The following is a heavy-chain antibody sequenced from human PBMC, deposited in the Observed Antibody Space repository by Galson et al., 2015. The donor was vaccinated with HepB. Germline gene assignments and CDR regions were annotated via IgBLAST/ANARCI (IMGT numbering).Heavy chain of an antibody. D-gene: IGHD1-26*01. CDR1: GFTVSSNY. J-gene: IGHJ4*02. V-gene: IGHV3-66*01. CDR2: IYSGGST. Sequence: SLRLSCAASGFTVSSNYMSWVRQAPGKGLEWVSIIYSGGSTYYADSVKGRFTISRDNSKNTLYLQMNSLRAEDTAVYYCARADGKHGYFDYWGQGTLVTVSS. CDR3: ARADGKHGYFDY.